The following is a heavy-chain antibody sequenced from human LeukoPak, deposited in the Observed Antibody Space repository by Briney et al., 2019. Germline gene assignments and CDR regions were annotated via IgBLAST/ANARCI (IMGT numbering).Heavy chain of an antibody. J-gene: IGHJ4*02. CDR1: GFTVSSDS. CDR3: AKDDAWLQYGN. CDR2: ISPNGVIT. Sequence: QSGGSLRLSCTVSGFTVSSDSMSWVRQAPGKGLEWVSGISPNGVITYYADSVKGRFTISRDNSKGTVYLQMNSLRPEDTAVYYCAKDDAWLQYGNWGRGTLVTVSS. D-gene: IGHD5-24*01. V-gene: IGHV3-23*01.